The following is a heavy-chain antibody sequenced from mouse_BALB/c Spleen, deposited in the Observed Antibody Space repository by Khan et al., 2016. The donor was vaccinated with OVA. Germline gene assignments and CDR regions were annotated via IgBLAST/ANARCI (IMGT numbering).Heavy chain of an antibody. CDR2: ISDGGSYI. J-gene: IGHJ3*01. CDR1: GFTFSDYY. D-gene: IGHD2-13*01. V-gene: IGHV5-4*02. Sequence: EVELVESGGGLVKPGGSLTLSCAASGFTFSDYYMYWVRQTPDKRLEWVATISDGGSYIYYLDSVKGRFTISRDDAENNLNLQMSSLKSEDTAMYYGVRGYYGDPFAYWGQGTLVTVSA. CDR3: VRGYYGDPFAY.